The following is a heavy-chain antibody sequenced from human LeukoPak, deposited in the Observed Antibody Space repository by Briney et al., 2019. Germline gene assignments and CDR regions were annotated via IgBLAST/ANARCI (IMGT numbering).Heavy chain of an antibody. V-gene: IGHV3-23*01. J-gene: IGHJ6*04. CDR2: ISGSGGST. Sequence: PGGTLRLSCAASGFTFSSYGMSWVRQAPGKGLEWVSAISGSGGSTYYADSVKGRFTISRDNSKNTLYLQMNSLRAEDTAVYYCARDFNDDYDKGVWGKGTTVTISS. CDR3: ARDFNDDYDKGV. CDR1: GFTFSSYG. D-gene: IGHD1-1*01.